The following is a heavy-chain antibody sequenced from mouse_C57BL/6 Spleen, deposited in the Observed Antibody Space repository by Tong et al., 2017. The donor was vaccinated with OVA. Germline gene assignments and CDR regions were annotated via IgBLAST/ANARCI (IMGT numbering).Heavy chain of an antibody. D-gene: IGHD2-10*01. V-gene: IGHV1-14*01. CDR1: GYTFTSYV. Sequence: EVQLQESGPELVKPGASVKMSCKASGYTFTSYVMHWVKQKPGQGLEWIGYINPYNDGTKYNEKFKGKATLTSDKSASTAYMERSSLTSEDSAVYYCARGAYDGIAWFAYWGQGTLVTVSA. CDR3: ARGAYDGIAWFAY. CDR2: INPYNDGT. J-gene: IGHJ3*01.